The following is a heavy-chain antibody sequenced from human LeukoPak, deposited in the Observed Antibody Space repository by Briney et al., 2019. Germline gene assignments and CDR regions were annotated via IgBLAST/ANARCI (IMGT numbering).Heavy chain of an antibody. D-gene: IGHD5-18*01. V-gene: IGHV1-24*01. Sequence: ASVKVSCKASGYTFTGYYMHWVRQAPGKGLEWMGGFDPEDGETIYAQKFQGRVTMTEDTSTDTAYMELSSLRSEDTAVYYCATVGYSYGYFFDYWGQGTLVTVSS. CDR2: FDPEDGET. CDR3: ATVGYSYGYFFDY. CDR1: GYTFTGYY. J-gene: IGHJ4*02.